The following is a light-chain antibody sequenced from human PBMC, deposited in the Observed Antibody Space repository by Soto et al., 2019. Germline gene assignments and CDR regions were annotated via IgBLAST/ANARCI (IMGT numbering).Light chain of an antibody. CDR1: SSNIGGYY. Sequence: QSVLTQPPSASGTPGQRVTISCSGSSSNIGGYYVSWYQQLPGTAPKVLIYRNNQRPSGVPDRFSGSKSGTSASLAFSGLRSDDEADYYCAAWDDSLSGYVFGTGTKVTVL. V-gene: IGLV1-47*01. CDR2: RNN. CDR3: AAWDDSLSGYV. J-gene: IGLJ1*01.